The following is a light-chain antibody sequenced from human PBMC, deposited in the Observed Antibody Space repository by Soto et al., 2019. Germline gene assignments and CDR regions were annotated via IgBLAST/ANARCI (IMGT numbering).Light chain of an antibody. CDR3: CAYAGTRTFV. V-gene: IGLV2-14*01. Sequence: SALTQPASVSGSPGQSITISCTGTSSDVGGYNYVSWYQQHPGKAPKLMIYEVSNRPSGVSNRFSGSKSGNTASLTISGLRTEDEAHYHCCAYAGTRTFVFGGGTQLTVL. CDR2: EVS. CDR1: SSDVGGYNY. J-gene: IGLJ3*02.